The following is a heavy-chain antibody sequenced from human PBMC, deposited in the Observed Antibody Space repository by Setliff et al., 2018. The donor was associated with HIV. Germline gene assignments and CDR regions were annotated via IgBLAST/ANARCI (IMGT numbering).Heavy chain of an antibody. J-gene: IGHJ4*02. V-gene: IGHV1-18*01. CDR2: ISTNNDNT. Sequence: ASVKVSCKASGYTFTRYGISWVRQVPGQGLEWMGWISTNNDNTNYAQKLQGRVTMTTDTSTSTAYMELRSLRSDDTAVYYCARHASTWYYDTSGPHFDYWGQGTLVTVSS. D-gene: IGHD3-22*01. CDR3: ARHASTWYYDTSGPHFDY. CDR1: GYTFTRYG.